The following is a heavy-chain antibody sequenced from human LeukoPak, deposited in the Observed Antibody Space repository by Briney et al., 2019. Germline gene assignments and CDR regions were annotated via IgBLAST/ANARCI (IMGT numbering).Heavy chain of an antibody. CDR2: INPNSGGT. Sequence: ASVKVSCKASGYTFTGYFLHWVRRAPGQGFEWMGWINPNSGGTYYTQRFQGRVTMTRDTSISTAYMELSSLRSDDTAVYYCARAQSLTAPAGTSANSWGQGTLATVSS. CDR1: GYTFTGYF. V-gene: IGHV1-2*02. D-gene: IGHD6-13*01. J-gene: IGHJ4*02. CDR3: ARAQSLTAPAGTSANS.